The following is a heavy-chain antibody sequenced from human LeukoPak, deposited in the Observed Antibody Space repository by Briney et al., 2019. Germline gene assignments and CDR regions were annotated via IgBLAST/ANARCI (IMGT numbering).Heavy chain of an antibody. Sequence: PSETLSLTCSVSGDSISSYYWGWIRQPPGKGLEWIGSIYYSGSTYYNPSLKSRVTISTDMSQNQLSLKVTSVTAADTAVYYCARNFPGRTEDVWGKGTTVIVSS. D-gene: IGHD1-14*01. CDR2: IYYSGST. J-gene: IGHJ6*04. CDR3: ARNFPGRTEDV. CDR1: GDSISSYY. V-gene: IGHV4-39*07.